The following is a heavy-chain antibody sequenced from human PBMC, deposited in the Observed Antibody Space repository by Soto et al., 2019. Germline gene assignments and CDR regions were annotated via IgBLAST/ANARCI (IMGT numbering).Heavy chain of an antibody. D-gene: IGHD3-22*01. J-gene: IGHJ4*01. V-gene: IGHV1-69*01. CDR1: GGSFNRHT. CDR3: ARGWGYDSTDYYYAY. Sequence: QVQLVQSGAEVRKPGSSVRVSCKASGGSFNRHTISWVRQAPGQGLEWMGGIIPIFGTANHAQKFQVRVTMIADQSTSTVYMELSSLRSDDTAIYYCARGWGYDSTDYYYAYWGHGTLVIVAS. CDR2: IIPIFGTA.